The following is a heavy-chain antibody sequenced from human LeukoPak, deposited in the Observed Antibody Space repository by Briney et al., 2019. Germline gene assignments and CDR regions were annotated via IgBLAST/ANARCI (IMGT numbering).Heavy chain of an antibody. J-gene: IGHJ5*02. V-gene: IGHV4-59*11. CDR2: IYYSGST. CDR1: GGSISSHY. D-gene: IGHD3-16*01. Sequence: PSETLSLTCTVSGGSISSHYWSWIRQPPGRGLEWIGYIYYSGSTNYNPSLKSRVTISVDTSKNQFSLKLSSVTAADTAVYYCARSPALDWFDPWGQGTLVTGSS. CDR3: ARSPALDWFDP.